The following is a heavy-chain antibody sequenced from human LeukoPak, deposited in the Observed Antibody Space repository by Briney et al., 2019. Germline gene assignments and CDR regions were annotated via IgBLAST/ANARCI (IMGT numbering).Heavy chain of an antibody. V-gene: IGHV1-2*06. D-gene: IGHD3-22*01. Sequence: ASVKVSCKASGYTFTIYYIHWVRQAPGQGLEWMGRINPNSGGTNYAQKFQGRVTMTRDTSISTAYMELSRLRSDDTAVYYCALTYYYDSSGYYYTFDYWGQGTLVTVSS. J-gene: IGHJ4*02. CDR3: ALTYYYDSSGYYYTFDY. CDR1: GYTFTIYY. CDR2: INPNSGGT.